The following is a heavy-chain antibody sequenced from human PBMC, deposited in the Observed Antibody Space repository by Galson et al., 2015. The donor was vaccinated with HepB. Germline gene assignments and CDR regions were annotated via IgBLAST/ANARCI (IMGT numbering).Heavy chain of an antibody. CDR3: ARDRSSRYCSSTSCYTDAFDI. CDR1: GYTFTGYY. J-gene: IGHJ3*02. Sequence: SVKVSCKASGYTFTGYYMHWVRQAPGQGLEWMGWINPNSGGTNYAQKFQGRVTMTRDTSISTAYMELSRLRSDDTAVYYCARDRSSRYCSSTSCYTDAFDIWGQGTMVTVSS. V-gene: IGHV1-2*02. D-gene: IGHD2-2*02. CDR2: INPNSGGT.